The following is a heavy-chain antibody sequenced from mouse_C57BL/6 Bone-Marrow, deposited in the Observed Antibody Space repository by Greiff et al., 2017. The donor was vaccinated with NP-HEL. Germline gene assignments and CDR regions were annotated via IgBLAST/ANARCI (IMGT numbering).Heavy chain of an antibody. CDR1: GFTFTDYY. Sequence: EVQVVESGGGLVQPGGSLSLSCAASGFTFTDYYMSWVRQPPGKALEWLGFIRNKANGYTTEYSASVKGRFTISRDNSQSILYLQLNALRAEDSATYYCTRYMTYSNYYYDMDYWGQGTSVTVSS. J-gene: IGHJ4*01. CDR3: TRYMTYSNYYYDMDY. V-gene: IGHV7-3*01. D-gene: IGHD2-5*01. CDR2: IRNKANGYTT.